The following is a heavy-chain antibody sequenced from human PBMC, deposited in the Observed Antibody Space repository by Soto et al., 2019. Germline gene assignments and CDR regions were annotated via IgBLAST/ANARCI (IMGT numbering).Heavy chain of an antibody. CDR2: IYHSGST. V-gene: IGHV4-30-2*01. Sequence: SETLSLTCAVSGGSISSGGYCWSWIRQPPGKGLEWIGYIYHSGSTYYNPSLKSRVTISVDRSKNQFSLKLSSVTAADTAVYYCARGSSSYYGMDAWGQGTTVTVSS. CDR3: ARGSSSYYGMDA. CDR1: GGSISSGGYC. J-gene: IGHJ6*02.